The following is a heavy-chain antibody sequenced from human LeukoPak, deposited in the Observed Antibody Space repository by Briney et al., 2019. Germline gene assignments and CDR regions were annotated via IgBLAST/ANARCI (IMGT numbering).Heavy chain of an antibody. CDR3: ARRVAPYYYDSSGYSGYYFDY. J-gene: IGHJ4*02. Sequence: SETLSLTCTVSGGSISSHYWSWIRQPPGKGLEWIGYIYYSGSTNYNPSLKSRVTISVDTSKNQFSLKLSSVTAADTAVYYCARRVAPYYYDSSGYSGYYFDYWGQGTLVTVSS. V-gene: IGHV4-59*11. CDR2: IYYSGST. CDR1: GGSISSHY. D-gene: IGHD3-22*01.